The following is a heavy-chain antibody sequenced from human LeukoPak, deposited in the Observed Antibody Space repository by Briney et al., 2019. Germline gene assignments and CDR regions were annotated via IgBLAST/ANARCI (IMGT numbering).Heavy chain of an antibody. Sequence: GGSLRLSCSASGFTFTHYAMHWVRQAPGKGLEYVSAVDANGRTTYYADSVKGRFTISRDNSKKTLFLQMSSLRAEDTAIYYCAKGSAAGRPYYFDYWGQGTLVTVSS. CDR3: AKGSAAGRPYYFDY. CDR1: GFTFTHYA. CDR2: VDANGRTT. V-gene: IGHV3-64*04. J-gene: IGHJ4*02. D-gene: IGHD6-25*01.